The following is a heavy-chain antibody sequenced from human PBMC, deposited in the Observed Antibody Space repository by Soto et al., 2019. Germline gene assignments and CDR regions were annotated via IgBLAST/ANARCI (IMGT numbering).Heavy chain of an antibody. CDR2: INHSGST. Sequence: LSLTCAVYGGSFSGYYWSWIRQPPGKGLEWIGEINHSGSTNYNPSLKSRVTISVDTSKNQFSLKLSSVTAADTAVYYCARDKVAVAGTSVDYWGQGTLVTVSS. CDR1: GGSFSGYY. CDR3: ARDKVAVAGTSVDY. J-gene: IGHJ4*02. D-gene: IGHD6-19*01. V-gene: IGHV4-34*01.